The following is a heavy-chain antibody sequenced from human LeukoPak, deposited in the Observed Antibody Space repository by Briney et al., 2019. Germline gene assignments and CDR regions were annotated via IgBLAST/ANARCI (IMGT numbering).Heavy chain of an antibody. CDR2: IYPGDSDP. V-gene: IGHV5-51*01. CDR1: GYIFTTYW. CDR3: VRHGLGSSWFGFDY. J-gene: IGHJ4*02. Sequence: GESLKISCKGSGYIFTTYWIGWVRQMPGKGLEWMGIIYPGDSDPRYSPSFQGQATISADKSISTAYLQWSSLKASDSAMYYCVRHGLGSSWFGFDYWGQGTLLTVSS. D-gene: IGHD6-13*01.